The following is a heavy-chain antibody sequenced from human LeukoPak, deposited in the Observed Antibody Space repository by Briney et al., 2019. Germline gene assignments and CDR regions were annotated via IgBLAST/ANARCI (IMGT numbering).Heavy chain of an antibody. CDR3: ASTTRGGTYYYYMDV. CDR1: GFTFSSNT. Sequence: GGSLRLSGEASGFTFSSNTMTWVGQAPGKGLEGFSVFYSGGSTYYADSVKGRFTVSRDNSKNTLYLQMNSLRAEDTAVYYCASTTRGGTYYYYMDVWGKGTTVTISS. CDR2: FYSGGST. J-gene: IGHJ6*03. D-gene: IGHD1-1*01. V-gene: IGHV3-53*01.